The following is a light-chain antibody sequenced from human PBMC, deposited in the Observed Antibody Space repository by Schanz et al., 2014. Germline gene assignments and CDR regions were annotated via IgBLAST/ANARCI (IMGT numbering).Light chain of an antibody. CDR1: QSISSN. J-gene: IGKJ2*01. CDR3: QQSYSTPRT. Sequence: IQMTQSPSTLSASVGDRVTITCRASQSISSNLAWYQQKPGKAPKLLIYDASSLERGVPSRIRGSGSGTEFTLTVTSLQPDDFATYYCQQSYSTPRTFGQGTKLEIK. V-gene: IGKV1-5*01. CDR2: DAS.